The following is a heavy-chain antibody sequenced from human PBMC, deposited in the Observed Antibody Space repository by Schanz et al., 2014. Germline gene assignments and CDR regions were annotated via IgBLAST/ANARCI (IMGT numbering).Heavy chain of an antibody. Sequence: VQLVESGGGLVKPGGSLRLSCAASGFTFSTYWMHWVRQAPGKGLVWVSSISSSGSSIYYADSVKGRFTISRDNSKNTLYLQMDSLRPEDTAVYFCAKDTGYCHGGACYCFEYWGLGILVTVSS. CDR2: ISSSGSSI. CDR1: GFTFSTYW. V-gene: IGHV3-21*01. D-gene: IGHD2-8*02. CDR3: AKDTGYCHGGACYCFEY. J-gene: IGHJ4*02.